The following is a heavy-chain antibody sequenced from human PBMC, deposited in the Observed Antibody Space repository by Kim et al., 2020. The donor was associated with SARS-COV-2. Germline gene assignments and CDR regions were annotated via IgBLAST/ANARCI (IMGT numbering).Heavy chain of an antibody. D-gene: IGHD3-10*01. V-gene: IGHV4-39*07. CDR3: VRDKMLWCGDPTRWLDP. J-gene: IGHJ5*02. Sequence: LKSRVTISMDTSKNQFSLKLSSVAAADTAVYYCVRDKMLWCGDPTRWLDPWGPGILVTVSS.